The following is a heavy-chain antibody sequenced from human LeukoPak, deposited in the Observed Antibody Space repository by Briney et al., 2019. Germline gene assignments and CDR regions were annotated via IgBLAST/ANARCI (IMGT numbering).Heavy chain of an antibody. J-gene: IGHJ5*02. CDR2: INHSLST. Sequence: SETLSLTCAVYGGSFSGYYWSWIRQPPGKGLEWIGEINHSLSTNYNPSLKSRVTISEDTSKNQFSLKLNSVTAADTAVYYCARRGLRYFDWLSWFDPWGQGTLVTVSS. CDR3: ARRGLRYFDWLSWFDP. V-gene: IGHV4-34*01. CDR1: GGSFSGYY. D-gene: IGHD3-9*01.